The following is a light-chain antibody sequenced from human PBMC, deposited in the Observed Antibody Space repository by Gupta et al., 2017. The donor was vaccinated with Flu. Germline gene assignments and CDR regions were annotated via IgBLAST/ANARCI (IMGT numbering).Light chain of an antibody. Sequence: QSALTQPASVSGSPGQSITISCTGTSSDVGGYNYVSWYQQHPGKAPKLIIYEVSKRPSGVSNRVSGSKSGNTASLTISGLQAEDEADYYCSSYTSSSIGVFGGGTKLTVL. CDR1: SSDVGGYNY. CDR3: SSYTSSSIGV. V-gene: IGLV2-14*01. CDR2: EVS. J-gene: IGLJ3*02.